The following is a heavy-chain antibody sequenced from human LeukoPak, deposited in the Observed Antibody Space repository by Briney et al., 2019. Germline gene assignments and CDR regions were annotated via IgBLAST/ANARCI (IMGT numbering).Heavy chain of an antibody. CDR3: ARDRAAARIYYYYYMDV. V-gene: IGHV4-59*12. Sequence: PSETLSLTCTVSGGSISSYYWSWIRQPPGKGLEWIGYIYYSGSTNYNPSLKSRVTISVDTSKNQFSLKLSSVTAADTAVYYCARDRAAARIYYYYYMDVWGKGTTVTVSS. D-gene: IGHD6-13*01. J-gene: IGHJ6*03. CDR1: GGSISSYY. CDR2: IYYSGST.